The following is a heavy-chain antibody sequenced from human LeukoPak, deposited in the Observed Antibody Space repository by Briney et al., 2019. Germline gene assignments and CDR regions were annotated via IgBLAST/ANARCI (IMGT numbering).Heavy chain of an antibody. J-gene: IGHJ4*02. Sequence: GSLRLSCAASGFTFSSYAMHWVRQAPGKGLEWVAVISYDGSNKYYADSVKGRFTISRDNSKNTLYLQMNSLRAEDTAVYYCARDHRLSGYSSGWYGFGYWGQGTLVTVSS. V-gene: IGHV3-30*04. CDR3: ARDHRLSGYSSGWYGFGY. D-gene: IGHD6-19*01. CDR1: GFTFSSYA. CDR2: ISYDGSNK.